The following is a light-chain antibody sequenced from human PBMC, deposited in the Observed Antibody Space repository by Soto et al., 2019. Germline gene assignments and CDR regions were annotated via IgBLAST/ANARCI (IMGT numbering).Light chain of an antibody. Sequence: EIVLTQSPGTLSLSPGERATVSCRASQSISSYLAWYQQKPGQAPRLLIYDASKRATGIPARFSGSGSGTNFTLTISSLEPEDFAVYYCQQRRSWQVTFGQGTRLEIK. V-gene: IGKV3D-11*02. CDR2: DAS. CDR1: QSISSY. J-gene: IGKJ5*01. CDR3: QQRRSWQVT.